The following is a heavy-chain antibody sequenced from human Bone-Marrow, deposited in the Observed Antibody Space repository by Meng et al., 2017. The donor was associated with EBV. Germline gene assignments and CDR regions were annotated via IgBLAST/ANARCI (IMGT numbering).Heavy chain of an antibody. J-gene: IGHJ4*02. D-gene: IGHD3-10*01. Sequence: EVQLVESGGXLVKPGVXLRRSCAASGFTFSSYSMNWVRQAPGKGLEWVSSISSSSSYIYYADSVKGRFTISRDNAKNSLYLQMNSLRAEDTAVYYCASGLNMVRGLLGDWGQGTLVTVSS. V-gene: IGHV3-21*01. CDR1: GFTFSSYS. CDR2: ISSSSSYI. CDR3: ASGLNMVRGLLGD.